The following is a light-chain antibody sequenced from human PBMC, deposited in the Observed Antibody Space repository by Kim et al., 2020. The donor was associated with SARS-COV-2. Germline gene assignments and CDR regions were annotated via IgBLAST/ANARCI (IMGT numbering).Light chain of an antibody. CDR3: QVWDSSSDHRVV. V-gene: IGLV3-21*04. CDR2: YDS. J-gene: IGLJ2*01. Sequence: PGKTAGVSCGGNSIGRKSVHWYQQKSGPAPVLVIYYDSDRPSGIPERFSGSNSGNTATLTISRVEAGDEADYYCQVWDSSSDHRVVFGGGTKVTVL. CDR1: SIGRKS.